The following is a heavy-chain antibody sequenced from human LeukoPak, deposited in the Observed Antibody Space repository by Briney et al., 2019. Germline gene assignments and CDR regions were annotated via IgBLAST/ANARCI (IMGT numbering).Heavy chain of an antibody. Sequence: PSETLSLTCAVYGGSFSGYYWSCIRQPPGKGLEWIGEINHSGSTNYNPSLKSRVTISLDTSKNQFSLKLSSMAAADTAVYYCARAKGIGLRGYSYGYYFDYWGQGILVTVSS. J-gene: IGHJ4*02. CDR1: GGSFSGYY. CDR3: ARAKGIGLRGYSYGYYFDY. V-gene: IGHV4-34*01. D-gene: IGHD5-18*01. CDR2: INHSGST.